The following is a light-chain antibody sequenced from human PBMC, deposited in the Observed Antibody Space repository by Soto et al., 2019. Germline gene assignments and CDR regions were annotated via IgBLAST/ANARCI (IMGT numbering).Light chain of an antibody. CDR2: GAS. J-gene: IGKJ3*01. V-gene: IGKV3-15*01. CDR3: QQYANWPPDT. Sequence: EVLMTQSPATLSVSPGEGATLSCRASQNIRTDLAWYQQKPGQAPRLLIYGASTRATGIPARFSGSGAGTDFTLTISSLQSEDFAVYYCQQYANWPPDTFGPGTKVDFK. CDR1: QNIRTD.